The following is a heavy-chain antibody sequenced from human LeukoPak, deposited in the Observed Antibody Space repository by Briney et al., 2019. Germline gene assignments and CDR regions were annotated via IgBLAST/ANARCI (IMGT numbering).Heavy chain of an antibody. Sequence: ASVKVSCKASGYTFTSYGISWVRQAPGQGLEWMGWISASNGNTNYAQKLQGRVTMTTDTSTGTAYMELRSLRSDDTAVYYCARDYCSGGSCYHNYWGQGTLVTVSS. CDR1: GYTFTSYG. J-gene: IGHJ4*02. V-gene: IGHV1-18*01. D-gene: IGHD2-15*01. CDR2: ISASNGNT. CDR3: ARDYCSGGSCYHNY.